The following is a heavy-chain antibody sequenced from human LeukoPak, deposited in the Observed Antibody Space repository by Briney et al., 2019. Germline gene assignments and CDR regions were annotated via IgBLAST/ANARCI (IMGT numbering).Heavy chain of an antibody. J-gene: IGHJ4*02. Sequence: PSETLSLTCIVSGGSISGYYWSWIRQPPGKGLEWIGYIYYSGSSGSTDYNPSLKSRVTISVDMSKNQFSLKLSSVTAADTALDYCARHQAGGSFDYWGQGTLVTVSS. D-gene: IGHD1-26*01. CDR3: ARHQAGGSFDY. CDR2: IYYSGSSGST. V-gene: IGHV4-59*01. CDR1: GGSISGYY.